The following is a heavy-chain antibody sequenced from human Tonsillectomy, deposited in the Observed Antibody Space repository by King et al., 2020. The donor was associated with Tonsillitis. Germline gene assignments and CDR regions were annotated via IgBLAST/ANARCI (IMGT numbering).Heavy chain of an antibody. Sequence: QLVQSGAEVKKPGASVKVSRKASGYTFTSYYMHWVRQAPGQGLEWIGIINPSGGSTSYAQKFQGRVTMTRDTSTSTVYMELSSLRSEDTAVYYCAREVGAEYYFDYWGQGTLVTVSS. CDR1: GYTFTSYY. D-gene: IGHD1-26*01. CDR3: AREVGAEYYFDY. CDR2: INPSGGST. J-gene: IGHJ4*02. V-gene: IGHV1-46*03.